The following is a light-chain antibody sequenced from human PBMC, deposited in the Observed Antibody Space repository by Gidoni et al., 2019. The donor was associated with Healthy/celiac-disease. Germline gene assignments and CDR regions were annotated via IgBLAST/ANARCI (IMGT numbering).Light chain of an antibody. CDR1: QDISNY. CDR3: QQYDNLPLT. CDR2: DAS. Sequence: DIQITQSPSSLSASVGDRVTIPCQASQDISNYLNWYQQKPGKAPKLLIYDASNLETGVPSRCSGSGSGTDLTFTSSSLQPEDIATYYCQQYDNLPLTFGGGTKVEIK. J-gene: IGKJ4*01. V-gene: IGKV1-33*01.